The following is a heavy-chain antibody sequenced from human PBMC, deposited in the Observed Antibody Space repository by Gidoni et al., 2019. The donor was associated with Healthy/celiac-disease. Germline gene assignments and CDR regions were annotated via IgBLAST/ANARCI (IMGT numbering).Heavy chain of an antibody. V-gene: IGHV3-48*03. Sequence: EVQLVESGGGSVQPGGPMRLSCAASGFTFRSYEMNWVRQAPGEGMEWVSYISSSSSTIYYADSVKGRFTISRDNAKNSLYLQMNSLRAEDTAVYYCAREAAVWGQGTLVTVSS. CDR3: AREAAV. D-gene: IGHD6-19*01. CDR2: ISSSSSTI. CDR1: GFTFRSYE. J-gene: IGHJ4*02.